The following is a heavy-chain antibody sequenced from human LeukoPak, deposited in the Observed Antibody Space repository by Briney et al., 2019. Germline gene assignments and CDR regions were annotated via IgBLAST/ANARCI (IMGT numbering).Heavy chain of an antibody. CDR1: GFTFSSYW. Sequence: QAGGSLRLSCAASGFTFSSYWMNWVRQAPGKGLVWVSRIASDGSSTTYADSVKGRFSISRDNAKNTLYLQMNSLRAEDTAVYYCARDLLDTYYYGSGSYEGPDYWGQGTLVTVSS. V-gene: IGHV3-74*01. J-gene: IGHJ4*02. CDR3: ARDLLDTYYYGSGSYEGPDY. D-gene: IGHD3-10*01. CDR2: IASDGSST.